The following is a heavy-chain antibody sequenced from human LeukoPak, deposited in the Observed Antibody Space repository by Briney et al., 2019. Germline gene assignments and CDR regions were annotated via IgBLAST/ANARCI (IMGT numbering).Heavy chain of an antibody. CDR3: ARDFVGFGGQVSGSDY. CDR1: GFTFSSYS. CDR2: ISSSSSYI. J-gene: IGHJ4*02. Sequence: GGSLRLSCAASGFTFSSYSMNWVRPAPGKGLEWVSSISSSSSYIYYADSVKGRFTISRDNAKNSLYLKMNSLRAEDTAVYYCARDFVGFGGQVSGSDYWGQGTLVTVSS. D-gene: IGHD3-16*01. V-gene: IGHV3-21*01.